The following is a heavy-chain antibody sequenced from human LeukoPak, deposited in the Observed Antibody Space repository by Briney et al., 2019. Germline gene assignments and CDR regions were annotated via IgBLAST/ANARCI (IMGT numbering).Heavy chain of an antibody. CDR2: ISGYNGNT. Sequence: ASVKVSCKASGYTFTSYGISWVRQAPGQGLEWMGWISGYNGNTNYAQKLQGRVTMTTDTSTSTAYMELRSLRSDDTAVYYCARGPLPWYDFWSGYYTNWFDPWGQGTLVTVSS. J-gene: IGHJ5*02. D-gene: IGHD3-3*01. CDR3: ARGPLPWYDFWSGYYTNWFDP. V-gene: IGHV1-18*01. CDR1: GYTFTSYG.